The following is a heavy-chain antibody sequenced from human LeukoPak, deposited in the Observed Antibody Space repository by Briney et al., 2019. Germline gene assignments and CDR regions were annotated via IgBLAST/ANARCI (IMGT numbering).Heavy chain of an antibody. Sequence: RTSETLSLTGTGSGGSISSSSYYWGWIRQPPGKGREWIGSIYYSGSTYYNPSLKSRVTISVDTSKNQFSLKLSSVTAADTAVYYCARDGLRYYYDSSGYHSVKWFDPWGQGTLVTVSS. V-gene: IGHV4-39*07. CDR1: GGSISSSSYY. J-gene: IGHJ5*02. CDR2: IYYSGST. D-gene: IGHD3-22*01. CDR3: ARDGLRYYYDSSGYHSVKWFDP.